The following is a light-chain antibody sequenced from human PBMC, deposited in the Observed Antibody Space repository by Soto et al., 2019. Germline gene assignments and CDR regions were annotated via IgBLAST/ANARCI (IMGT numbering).Light chain of an antibody. CDR2: GTS. CDR3: QESHTFLWGT. V-gene: IGKV1-39*01. CDR1: QTISNS. Sequence: DIQMTQSPSSLSASVGDRVTITCRATQTISNSLNWYQQRPGKAPNLLIYGTSTLQGGVPSRFSGSGSGTDFTLTISSLHPEDSATYFCQESHTFLWGTFRQGTKVDIK. J-gene: IGKJ1*01.